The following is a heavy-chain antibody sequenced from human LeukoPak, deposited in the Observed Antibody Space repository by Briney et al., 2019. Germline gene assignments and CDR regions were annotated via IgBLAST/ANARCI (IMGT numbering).Heavy chain of an antibody. J-gene: IGHJ4*02. CDR3: ARDNYYDSSGQNFDY. CDR2: IYTSGST. Sequence: SETLSLACTVSGGSISSYYWSWIRQPAGKGLEWIGRIYTSGSTNYNPSLKSRVTMSVDTSKNQFSLKLSSVTAADTAVYYCARDNYYDSSGQNFDYWGQGTLVTVSS. CDR1: GGSISSYY. D-gene: IGHD3-22*01. V-gene: IGHV4-4*07.